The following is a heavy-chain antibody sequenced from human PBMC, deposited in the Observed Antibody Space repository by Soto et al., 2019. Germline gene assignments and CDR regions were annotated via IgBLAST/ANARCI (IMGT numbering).Heavy chain of an antibody. V-gene: IGHV4-4*02. D-gene: IGHD6-19*01. Sequence: QLQLQGSGPGRVKPSGTLSLTCAVSGDSVSSPYYWCGVRQPPGKGRGWIGEVFHPGTPSYNPSPRSRVTISMDKSINQFSLDLSSVTAADTAVYYCARSAGWYAIHAWGPGTLVIVSS. CDR2: VFHPGTP. CDR1: GDSVSSPYY. CDR3: ARSAGWYAIHA. J-gene: IGHJ5*02.